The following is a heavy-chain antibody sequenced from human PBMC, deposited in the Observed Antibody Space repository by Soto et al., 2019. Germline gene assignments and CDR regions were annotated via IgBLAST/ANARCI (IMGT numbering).Heavy chain of an antibody. CDR2: IPQDGVDG. J-gene: IGHJ6*02. V-gene: IGHV3-7*03. Sequence: DVKLVESGGGLVQPGDSLRLSCEVSGFTFSMYSMSWVRQSPGKGLEWVAKIPQDGVDGHYADSVKGRFTISRDNGKNSLYLQLNNLRAEDTAVYYCARDHLILPAHDFFYGSDVSGRAPRSPSP. CDR3: ARDHLILPAHDFFYGSDV. CDR1: GFTFSMYS. D-gene: IGHD2-21*02.